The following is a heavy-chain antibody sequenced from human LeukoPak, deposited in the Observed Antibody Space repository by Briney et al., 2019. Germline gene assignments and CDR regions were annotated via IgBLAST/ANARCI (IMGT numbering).Heavy chain of an antibody. CDR1: GGSFSGYH. V-gene: IGHV4-34*01. Sequence: SETLSLTCAVYGGSFSGYHWSWIRQPPGKGLEWIGEINHSGSTNYNPSLKSRVTISVDTSKNQFSLKLSSVTAADTAVYYCARSQIYDSSGYRYFDYWGQGTLVTVSS. D-gene: IGHD3-22*01. CDR2: INHSGST. J-gene: IGHJ4*02. CDR3: ARSQIYDSSGYRYFDY.